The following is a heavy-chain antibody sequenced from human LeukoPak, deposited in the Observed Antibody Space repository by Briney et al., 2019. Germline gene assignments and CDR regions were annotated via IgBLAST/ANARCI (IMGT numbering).Heavy chain of an antibody. CDR3: ARAADCSSTSCSFDY. D-gene: IGHD2-2*01. CDR1: GFTFSSYG. V-gene: IGHV3-33*01. Sequence: GRSLRLSCAASGFTFSSYGMHWVRQAPGKGLEWVAVIWYDGSNKYYADSVKGRFTISRDNSKNTLYLQMNSLRAEDTAVYYCARAADCSSTSCSFDYWGQGTPVTVSS. J-gene: IGHJ4*02. CDR2: IWYDGSNK.